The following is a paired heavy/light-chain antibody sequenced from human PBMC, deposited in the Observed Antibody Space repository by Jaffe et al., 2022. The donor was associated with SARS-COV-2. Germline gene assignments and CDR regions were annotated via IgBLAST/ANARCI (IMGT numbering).Heavy chain of an antibody. J-gene: IGHJ4*02. CDR1: GFSLSTSGVG. D-gene: IGHD3-10*01. CDR2: IYWDDDK. Sequence: QITLKESGPTLVKPTQTLTLTCTFSGFSLSTSGVGVAWIRQPPGKALEWLALIYWDDDKRFSPSLRTRLTITKDTFKNQVVLTMTNMDPVDTATYYCAHMVMVRGVIRTLDYWGQGTLVTVSS. V-gene: IGHV2-5*02. CDR3: AHMVMVRGVIRTLDY.
Light chain of an antibody. CDR3: QQYGSSQYT. CDR1: QSVTSSY. V-gene: IGKV3-20*01. Sequence: EIVLTQSPGTLSLSPGERATLSCRASQSVTSSYLAWYQQKPGQAPRLLIYGASSRATGIPDRFSGSGSGTDFTLTISRLEPEDFAVYYCQQYGSSQYTFGQGTKLEIK. J-gene: IGKJ2*01. CDR2: GAS.